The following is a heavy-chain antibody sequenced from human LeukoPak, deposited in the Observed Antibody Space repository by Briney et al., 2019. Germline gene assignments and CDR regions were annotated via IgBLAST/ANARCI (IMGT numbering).Heavy chain of an antibody. CDR3: AKDYSNYPSYYYYYYMDV. CDR1: GFTLSSYW. D-gene: IGHD4-11*01. V-gene: IGHV3-74*01. Sequence: GGSLRLSCAASGFTLSSYWMHWVRQAPGKGLVWVARIFSSTSYADSVKGRFTISRDTAKNTLYLEMDTLRAEDTAVYYCAKDYSNYPSYYYYYYMDVWGKGTTVTVS. J-gene: IGHJ6*03. CDR2: IFSST.